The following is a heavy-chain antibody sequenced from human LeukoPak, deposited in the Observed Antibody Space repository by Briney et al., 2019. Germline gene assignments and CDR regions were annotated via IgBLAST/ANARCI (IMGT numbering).Heavy chain of an antibody. CDR2: IIPISDTV. CDR3: VRDYVYGSGTYSNDY. V-gene: IGHV1-69*06. J-gene: IGHJ4*02. D-gene: IGHD3-10*01. CDR1: GYTFTSYY. Sequence: SVKVSCKASGYTFTSYYMHWVRQAPGQGLEWMGRIIPISDTVKHAQRFQGRITISADKSRSTAYMELSSLKSEDTAVYYCVRDYVYGSGTYSNDYWGQGTLVTVSS.